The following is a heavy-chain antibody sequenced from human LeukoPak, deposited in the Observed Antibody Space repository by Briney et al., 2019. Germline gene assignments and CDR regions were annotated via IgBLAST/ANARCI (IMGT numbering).Heavy chain of an antibody. Sequence: GGSLRLSCAASGFTFSSYAMTWVRQAPGKGLEWVSSISGSGGSTYYADSVKGRFTISRDNAKNSLYLQMNSLRAEDTAVYYCARIRGYSYGYPLWGQGTMVTVSS. J-gene: IGHJ3*01. CDR3: ARIRGYSYGYPL. V-gene: IGHV3-23*01. CDR2: ISGSGGST. CDR1: GFTFSSYA. D-gene: IGHD5-18*01.